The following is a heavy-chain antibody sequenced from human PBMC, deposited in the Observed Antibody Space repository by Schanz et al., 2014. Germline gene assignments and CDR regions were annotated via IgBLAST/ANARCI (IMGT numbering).Heavy chain of an antibody. CDR1: EFSFSSFC. D-gene: IGHD5-12*01. V-gene: IGHV3-48*04. CDR3: AGAVATIRADSFDI. CDR2: MSGSGSTA. J-gene: IGHJ3*02. Sequence: EVQLVESGGGLVQPRGSLRLSCAASEFSFSSFCMNWVRQAPGKGLEWVSGMSGSGSTADYADSVKGRFTISRDNAKNSLYLQMNSLRAEDTAVYYCAGAVATIRADSFDIWGQGTMVAVSS.